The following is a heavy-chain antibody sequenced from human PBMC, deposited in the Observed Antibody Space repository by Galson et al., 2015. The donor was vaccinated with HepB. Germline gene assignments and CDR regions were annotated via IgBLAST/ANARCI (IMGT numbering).Heavy chain of an antibody. D-gene: IGHD3-3*01. CDR3: AREYYDFWSGYSLLEGFV. J-gene: IGHJ6*02. V-gene: IGHV7-4-1*02. Sequence: SVKVSCKASGYTFTSYAMNWVRQAPGQGLEWMGWINTNTGNPTYAQGFTGRFVLSLDTSVSTAYLQISSLKAEDTAVYYCAREYYDFWSGYSLLEGFVWGQGTTVTVSS. CDR1: GYTFTSYA. CDR2: INTNTGNP.